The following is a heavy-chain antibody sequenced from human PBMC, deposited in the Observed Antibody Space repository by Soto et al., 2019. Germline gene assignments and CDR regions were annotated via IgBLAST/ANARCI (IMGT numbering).Heavy chain of an antibody. V-gene: IGHV1-2*02. CDR2: IHLNSGGT. CDR3: ASHSQLSYSYFYFFTLDV. J-gene: IGHJ6*02. CDR1: GYTFTGYY. D-gene: IGHD2-21*01. Sequence: ASVKVSCKASGYTFTGYYVHWVRQAPGHGLEWLGWIHLNSGGTNYAQSFQGRVTMTRDMSVSTVYMEMTGLSSDDTAVYYCASHSQLSYSYFYFFTLDVWGQGTTVTVSS.